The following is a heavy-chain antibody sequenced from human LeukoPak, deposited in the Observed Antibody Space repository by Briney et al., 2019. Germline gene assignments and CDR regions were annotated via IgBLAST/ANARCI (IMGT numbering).Heavy chain of an antibody. Sequence: GGSLRLSCAASGFTFSSYAMSWVRQAPGKGLEWVSAISGSGGSTYYADSVKGRFTISRDNSKNTLYLQMNSLRAEDTAVYYCAKANTAMPYYYYYGMDVWGQGTTVTVSS. CDR2: ISGSGGST. CDR3: AKANTAMPYYYYYGMDV. D-gene: IGHD5-18*01. J-gene: IGHJ6*02. CDR1: GFTFSSYA. V-gene: IGHV3-23*01.